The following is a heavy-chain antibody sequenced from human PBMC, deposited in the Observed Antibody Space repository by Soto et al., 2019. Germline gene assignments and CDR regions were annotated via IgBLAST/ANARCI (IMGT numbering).Heavy chain of an antibody. Sequence: PGLSLRLCCESYGFTCNTYSMHWVRQPPGKRLEWLAAIWYDGTQKYYADSVKGRFIISRDNSKKTLYLEMNSLRAEDTAVYYCLSAGGNKVNGIWPLDSGGHGPRVTVSP. J-gene: IGHJ5*01. CDR2: IWYDGTQK. CDR1: GFTCNTYS. V-gene: IGHV3-33*01. D-gene: IGHD2-15*01. CDR3: LSAGGNKVNGIWPLDS.